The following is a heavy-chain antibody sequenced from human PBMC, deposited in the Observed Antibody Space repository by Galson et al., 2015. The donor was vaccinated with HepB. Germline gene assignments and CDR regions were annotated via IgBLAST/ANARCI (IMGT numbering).Heavy chain of an antibody. J-gene: IGHJ3*02. CDR1: GFTFSSYA. D-gene: IGHD3-10*01. CDR3: ARIPSRYFGSGGNDAFDI. V-gene: IGHV3-23*01. CDR2: ISGSGART. Sequence: SLRLSCAASGFTFSSYAMTWVRQAPGKGLEWVSVISGSGARTHYADSVKGRFTISRDNSRNTLYLQMNTLRVEDTAVYYCARIPSRYFGSGGNDAFDIWGQGTMVTVSS.